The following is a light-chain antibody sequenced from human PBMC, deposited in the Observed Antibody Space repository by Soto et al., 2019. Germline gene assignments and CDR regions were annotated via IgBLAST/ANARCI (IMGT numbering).Light chain of an antibody. V-gene: IGLV2-14*01. Sequence: VLTQPASVSGSPGQSITISCTGTSSDVGGYNSVSWYQQHPGKAPKLVIYEVTNRPSGISNRFSGSKSGNTASLTISGLQAEDEADYYCSSYTSSSTRVFGTGTKVTVL. CDR3: SSYTSSSTRV. CDR2: EVT. J-gene: IGLJ1*01. CDR1: SSDVGGYNS.